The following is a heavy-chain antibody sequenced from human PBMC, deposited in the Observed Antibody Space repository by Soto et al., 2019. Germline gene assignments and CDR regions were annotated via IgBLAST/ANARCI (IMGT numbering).Heavy chain of an antibody. Sequence: QVQLVESGGGVVQPGRSLRLSCAASGFTFSSYGMHWVRQAPGKGLEWVAVIWYDGSNKYYADSVKGRFTISRDNSKNTLYLEMNSRRAEDTAVYYGARDRDYGDYSLYYWGQGTLVTVSS. V-gene: IGHV3-33*01. CDR3: ARDRDYGDYSLYY. CDR2: IWYDGSNK. J-gene: IGHJ4*02. CDR1: GFTFSSYG. D-gene: IGHD4-17*01.